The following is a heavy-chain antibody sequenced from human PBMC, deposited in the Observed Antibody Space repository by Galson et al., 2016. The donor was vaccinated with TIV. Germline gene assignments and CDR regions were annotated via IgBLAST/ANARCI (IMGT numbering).Heavy chain of an antibody. V-gene: IGHV4-4*07. CDR3: ARAETWSAPEFDS. Sequence: TCTVSGVSINDFHWSWIRQTAGKSMEWIGRMYAGGSTNYNPSLKSRVSMSIDTSKNQMFLNLRSVTAADTAVHYCARAETWSAPEFDSWGRGTLVTVSS. CDR2: MYAGGST. J-gene: IGHJ4*02. CDR1: GVSINDFH. D-gene: IGHD1-14*01.